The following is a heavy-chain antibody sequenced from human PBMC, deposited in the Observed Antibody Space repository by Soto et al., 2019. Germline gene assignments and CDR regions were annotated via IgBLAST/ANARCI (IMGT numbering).Heavy chain of an antibody. CDR3: ARVPTTPTYYDILTGRNYYYYGMDV. CDR1: GGSFIGYY. D-gene: IGHD3-9*01. CDR2: INHSGST. V-gene: IGHV4-34*01. Sequence: SDTLSLTCAVYGGSFIGYYWRWIRQPPGKGLEWFGEINHSGSTNYNSSLKSRVTISVDTSKNQFSLKLSSVTAADTAVYYCARVPTTPTYYDILTGRNYYYYGMDVWGQGTTV. J-gene: IGHJ6*02.